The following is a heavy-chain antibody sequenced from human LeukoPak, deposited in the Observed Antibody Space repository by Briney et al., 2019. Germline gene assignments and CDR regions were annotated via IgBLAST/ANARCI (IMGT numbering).Heavy chain of an antibody. CDR3: ALHRGYYYYMDV. Sequence: SETLSLTCTVSGGSISSYYWSWIRQPPGKGLEWIGYIYYSGSTNYNPSLKSRVTISVDTSKNQFSLKLSPVTAADTAVYYCALHRGYYYYMDVWGKGTTVTVSS. CDR1: GGSISSYY. V-gene: IGHV4-59*12. CDR2: IYYSGST. J-gene: IGHJ6*03. D-gene: IGHD3-10*01.